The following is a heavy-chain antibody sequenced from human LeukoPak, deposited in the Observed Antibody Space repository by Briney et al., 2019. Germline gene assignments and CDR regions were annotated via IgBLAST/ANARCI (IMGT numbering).Heavy chain of an antibody. CDR2: IYYSGST. J-gene: IGHJ4*02. V-gene: IGHV4-39*01. Sequence: SETLSLTCTVSGGSISSNSCYWGWIRQPPGKGPEWIGSIYYSGSTYYNPSLKSRVTISVDTSKNQFSLTVSSVTAADTAVYYCARHPDGYLTWSDYWGQGTLVTVSS. CDR3: ARHPDGYLTWSDY. CDR1: GGSISSNSCY. D-gene: IGHD5-24*01.